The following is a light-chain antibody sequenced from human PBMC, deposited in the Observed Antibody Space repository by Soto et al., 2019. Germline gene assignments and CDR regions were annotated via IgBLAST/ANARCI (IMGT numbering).Light chain of an antibody. Sequence: QSALTQPASVSGSPGQSITISCTGTSSDVGAYNYASWYQQYPGKAPKLMIYGVSNRPSGVSNRFSGSKSGNTASLTISGLQADDEADYYCNSYAGSSYVFGTGTKV. CDR2: GVS. V-gene: IGLV2-14*01. CDR3: NSYAGSSYV. CDR1: SSDVGAYNY. J-gene: IGLJ1*01.